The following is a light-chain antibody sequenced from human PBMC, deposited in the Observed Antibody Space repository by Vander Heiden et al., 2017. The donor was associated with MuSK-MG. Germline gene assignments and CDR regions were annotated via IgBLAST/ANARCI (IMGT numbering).Light chain of an antibody. Sequence: DIVMTQSPLSLPVTPGEPASISCRSSQSLLRSNGNNVLAWYLQKSGQSPQLLIYLASSRVYGVPARFSGSGSGTDFTLKISRVEADDVGVYYCSQTLQTPITFDQGARMEIK. J-gene: IGKJ5*01. V-gene: IGKV2-28*01. CDR3: SQTLQTPIT. CDR2: LAS. CDR1: QSLLRSNGNNV.